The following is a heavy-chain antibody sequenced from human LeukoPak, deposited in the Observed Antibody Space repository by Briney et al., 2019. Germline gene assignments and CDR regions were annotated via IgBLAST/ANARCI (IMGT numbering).Heavy chain of an antibody. CDR1: GYTFTSYD. J-gene: IGHJ1*01. CDR2: MNPNSGNT. V-gene: IGHV1-8*01. D-gene: IGHD2-15*01. Sequence: ASVKVSCKASGYTFTSYDINWVRPPSGQGLEWMGWMNPNSGNTGYAQKFQGRVTMTRDTSIRTAYLELTTPRPDDTAVSYCARVPPPNCSGDSCYSFLYFHHWGQGTLVTVSS. CDR3: ARVPPPNCSGDSCYSFLYFHH.